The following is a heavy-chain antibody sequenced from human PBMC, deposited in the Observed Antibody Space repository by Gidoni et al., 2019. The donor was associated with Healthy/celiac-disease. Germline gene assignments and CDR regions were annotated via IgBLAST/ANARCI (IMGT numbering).Heavy chain of an antibody. CDR1: GCTFSDPY. CDR3: AAYCGGDCYRYFDL. J-gene: IGHJ2*01. D-gene: IGHD2-21*02. Sequence: EVRLVQSGGGLVQPGGSLRLSCAASGCTFSDPYMDWVRQDPGRGLDWVGRTRNKANSYTTEYAASVKGRFTISIDDSKTSLYLQMNSLKPEDTAVYYCAAYCGGDCYRYFDLWGRGTLVTVSS. CDR2: TRNKANSYTT. V-gene: IGHV3-72*01.